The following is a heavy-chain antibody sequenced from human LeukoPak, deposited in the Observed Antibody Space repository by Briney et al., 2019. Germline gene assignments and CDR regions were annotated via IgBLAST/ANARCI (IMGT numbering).Heavy chain of an antibody. CDR3: ARDRSTAAHEY. V-gene: IGHV1-18*01. J-gene: IGHJ4*02. D-gene: IGHD2-2*01. CDR2: ISGYNGNT. CDR1: DYTFTSYG. Sequence: ASVKVSCKPSDYTFTSYGTSWVRPAPGQGPAWMGWISGYNGNTNYAQKFQGRVTMTTDTSTSTAYMEVRGLRSDDTAIYYCARDRSTAAHEYWGQGTLVTVSS.